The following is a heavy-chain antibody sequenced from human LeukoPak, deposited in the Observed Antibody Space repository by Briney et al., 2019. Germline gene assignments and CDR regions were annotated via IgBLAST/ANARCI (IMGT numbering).Heavy chain of an antibody. J-gene: IGHJ5*01. D-gene: IGHD2-2*01. CDR2: ISSSGSTI. Sequence: GGSLRLSCAASGFTFSDYYMSWIRQAPGKGLEWVSYISSSGSTIYYADSVKGRFTISRDNSKNTLYLQMNSLRTEDTALYYCARTPQKYCGSTSCFNWFDSWGQGTLVTVSS. V-gene: IGHV3-11*01. CDR1: GFTFSDYY. CDR3: ARTPQKYCGSTSCFNWFDS.